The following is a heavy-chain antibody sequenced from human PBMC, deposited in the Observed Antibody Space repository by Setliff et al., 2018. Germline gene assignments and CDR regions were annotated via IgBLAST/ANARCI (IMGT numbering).Heavy chain of an antibody. V-gene: IGHV3-7*01. Sequence: GGSLRLSCAASGFTFSSYWMSWVRQAPGKGLEWVANIKQDGSEKCYVDSVKGRFTISRDNAKNSLYLQMNSLRAEDTAVYYCAREGYSYPNLYPAYFDYWGQGALVTAPQ. J-gene: IGHJ4*02. D-gene: IGHD5-18*01. CDR2: IKQDGSEK. CDR1: GFTFSSYW. CDR3: AREGYSYPNLYPAYFDY.